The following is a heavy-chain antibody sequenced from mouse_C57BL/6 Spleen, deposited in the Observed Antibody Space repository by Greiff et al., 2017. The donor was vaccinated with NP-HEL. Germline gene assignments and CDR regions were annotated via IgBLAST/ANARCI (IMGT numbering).Heavy chain of an antibody. Sequence: EVKLQQSGPELVKPGASVKISCKASGYSFTGYYMHWVKQSSEKSLEWIGEINPSTGGTSYNQKFKGKATLTVDKSSSTAYMQLKSLTSEDSAVYYCARESPLLLRRVFAYWGQGTLVTVSA. D-gene: IGHD1-1*01. CDR1: GYSFTGYY. CDR3: ARESPLLLRRVFAY. CDR2: INPSTGGT. J-gene: IGHJ3*01. V-gene: IGHV1-43*01.